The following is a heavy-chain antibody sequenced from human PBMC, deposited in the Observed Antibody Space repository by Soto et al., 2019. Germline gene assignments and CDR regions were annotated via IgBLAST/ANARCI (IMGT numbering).Heavy chain of an antibody. CDR1: GYTFTSYG. Sequence: ASVKVSCKASGYTFTSYGISWVRQAPGQGLEWMGWISAYNGNTNYAQKLQGRVTMPTDTSTSTAYMELRSLRSDDTAVYYCASASDYGDYVNFDYWGQGTLVTVSS. D-gene: IGHD4-17*01. CDR2: ISAYNGNT. CDR3: ASASDYGDYVNFDY. V-gene: IGHV1-18*01. J-gene: IGHJ4*02.